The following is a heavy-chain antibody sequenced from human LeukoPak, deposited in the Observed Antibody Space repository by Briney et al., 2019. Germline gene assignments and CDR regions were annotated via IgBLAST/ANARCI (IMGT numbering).Heavy chain of an antibody. CDR3: ARDRTTLDYCSGGSCHNNWFDP. CDR1: GGTFSSYA. J-gene: IGHJ5*02. CDR2: VIPIFGTA. Sequence: VASVKVSCKASGGTFSSYAISWVRQAPGQGLEWMGGVIPIFGTANYAQKFQGRVTITADESTSTAYMELSSLRSEDTAVYYCARDRTTLDYCSGGSCHNNWFDPWGQGTLVTVSS. D-gene: IGHD2-15*01. V-gene: IGHV1-69*13.